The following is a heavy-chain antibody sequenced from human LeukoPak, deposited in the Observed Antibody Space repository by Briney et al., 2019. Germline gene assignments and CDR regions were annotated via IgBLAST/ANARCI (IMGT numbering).Heavy chain of an antibody. J-gene: IGHJ4*02. V-gene: IGHV4-4*07. CDR2: VYSSGNT. CDR3: VREYRDFIGSGYHLDY. Sequence: PSETLSLTCTVSGGSISGYFWGWIRQPAGKGLEWIGRVYSSGNTDYNPSLTSRITLSLDTSRNQFSLNLFSVTAADSAVYYCVREYRDFIGSGYHLDYWGQGSPVTVSS. D-gene: IGHD3-22*01. CDR1: GGSISGYF.